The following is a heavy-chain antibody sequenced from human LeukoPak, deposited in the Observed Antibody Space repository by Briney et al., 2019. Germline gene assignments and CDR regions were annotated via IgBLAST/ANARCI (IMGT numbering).Heavy chain of an antibody. D-gene: IGHD5-24*01. CDR1: GFIVSSNY. V-gene: IGHV3-53*01. CDR2: INSGGST. CDR3: ARGHRADGYSYGPYYFDY. Sequence: PGGSLRLCCAASGFIVSSNYMSWVRQAPGKGLEWVSVINSGGSTYHADSVKGRFTISRDNSKNTLYLQMNSLRAEDTAVYYCARGHRADGYSYGPYYFDYWGQGTLVTVSS. J-gene: IGHJ4*02.